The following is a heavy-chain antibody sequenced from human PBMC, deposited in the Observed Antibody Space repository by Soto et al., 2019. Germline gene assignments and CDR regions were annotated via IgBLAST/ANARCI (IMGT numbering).Heavy chain of an antibody. CDR1: GFTFSSYA. D-gene: IGHD2-15*01. J-gene: IGHJ2*01. V-gene: IGHV3-23*01. Sequence: GGSLRLSCAASGFTFSSYAMSWVRQAPGKGLEWVSGISGSGDSTYYADSVKGRFTISRDNSKNTLYLQVSSLRAEDTAVYYCAKAPGYCSGGTCYWYLDLWGRGTLVTVSS. CDR2: ISGSGDST. CDR3: AKAPGYCSGGTCYWYLDL.